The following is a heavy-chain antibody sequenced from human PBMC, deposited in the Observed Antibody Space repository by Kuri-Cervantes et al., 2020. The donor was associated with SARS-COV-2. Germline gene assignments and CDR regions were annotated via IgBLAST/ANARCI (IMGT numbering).Heavy chain of an antibody. D-gene: IGHD6-13*01. CDR1: GYTFTSYY. CDR2: INPSGGST. Sequence: ASVKVSCKASGYTFTSYYMHWVRQAPGQGLEWMGIINPSGGSTSYAQKFQGRVTMTRDTSTSTVYMELSSLRSEDTAVYYCARAQEHNAQQLAGVDYWGQGTLVRLL. V-gene: IGHV1-46*01. J-gene: IGHJ4*02. CDR3: ARAQEHNAQQLAGVDY.